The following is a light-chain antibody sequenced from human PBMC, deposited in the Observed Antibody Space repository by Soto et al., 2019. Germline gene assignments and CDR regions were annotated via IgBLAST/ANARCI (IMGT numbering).Light chain of an antibody. CDR3: QQYVSSPFT. CDR2: DVS. V-gene: IGKV3-20*01. J-gene: IGKJ3*01. CDR1: QSVGSSY. Sequence: EIVLTQSPGTLSLSPGERATLSCRASQSVGSSYLTWYQQKPGQAPRLLIYDVSIRATGIPDRFSGSGSGTDFTLTISRLEPEDCAVYYCQQYVSSPFTFGPGTKVDI.